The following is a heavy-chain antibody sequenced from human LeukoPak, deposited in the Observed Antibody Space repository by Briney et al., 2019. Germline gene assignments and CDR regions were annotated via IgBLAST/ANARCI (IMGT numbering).Heavy chain of an antibody. CDR2: MYYRGRR. J-gene: IGHJ5*02. CDR3: ARSRDMRDFFDH. V-gene: IGHV4-39*01. CDR1: GGSISSRDFY. Sequence: SETLSLTCTVSGGSISSRDFYCDWIRQPPGKGLECIGTMYYRGRRFYNPSLKSRVTISVDTSKNQFSLYLTSVTAADTAVYYGARSRDMRDFFDHWGQGTLVTVSS.